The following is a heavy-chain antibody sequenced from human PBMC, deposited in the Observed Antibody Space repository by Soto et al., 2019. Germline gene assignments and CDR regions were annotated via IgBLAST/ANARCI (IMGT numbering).Heavy chain of an antibody. CDR3: ARYAPREYFYFWNGYLGDAFDI. Sequence: SSVKASCQASGYTFTSSGISWVRQAPGQGLEWMGWISAYNGNTNYAQKLQGRVTMTTDTSTSTAYMELRSLRSDDTAVYYCARYAPREYFYFWNGYLGDAFDIWAQRTMVTVSS. V-gene: IGHV1-18*01. D-gene: IGHD3-3*01. CDR2: ISAYNGNT. J-gene: IGHJ3*02. CDR1: GYTFTSSG.